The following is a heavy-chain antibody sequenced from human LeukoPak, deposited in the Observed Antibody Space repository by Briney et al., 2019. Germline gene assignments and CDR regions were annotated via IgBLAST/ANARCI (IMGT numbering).Heavy chain of an antibody. CDR2: ISYDGSNK. V-gene: IGHV3-30*03. J-gene: IGHJ4*02. D-gene: IGHD2-15*01. Sequence: GGSLRLSCAASGFTFSSYGMHWVRQAPGKGLEWVAVISYDGSNKYYADSVKGRFTISRDNSKNTLYLQMNSLRAEDTAVYYCCRAYPRYYFDYWGQGALVTVSS. CDR1: GFTFSSYG. CDR3: CRAYPRYYFDY.